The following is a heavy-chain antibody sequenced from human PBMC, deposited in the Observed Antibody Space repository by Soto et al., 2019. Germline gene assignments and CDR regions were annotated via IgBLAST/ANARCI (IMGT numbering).Heavy chain of an antibody. Sequence: QVQLVESGGGVVQPGRSLRLSCAASGFTFSSYGMHWVRQAPGKGLEWVAVISYDGSNKYYADSVKGRFTISRDNSKKTLYLQMNSLRAEDTAVYYCAKGAQYSSSWYRSFYFDYWGQRTLVTVSS. V-gene: IGHV3-30*18. CDR1: GFTFSSYG. J-gene: IGHJ4*02. CDR3: AKGAQYSSSWYRSFYFDY. D-gene: IGHD6-13*01. CDR2: ISYDGSNK.